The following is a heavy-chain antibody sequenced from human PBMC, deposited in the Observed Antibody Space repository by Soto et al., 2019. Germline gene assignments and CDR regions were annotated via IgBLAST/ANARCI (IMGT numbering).Heavy chain of an antibody. CDR2: ISGSGGST. CDR3: AKDCSQLERLSWFDP. J-gene: IGHJ5*02. CDR1: GFTFSSYA. V-gene: IGHV3-23*01. Sequence: PGGSLRLSCAASGFTFSSYAMSWVRQAPGKGLEWVSAISGSGGSTYYADSVKGRFTISRDNSKNTLYLQMNSLRAEDTAVYYCAKDCSQLERLSWFDPWGQGTLVTVSS. D-gene: IGHD1-1*01.